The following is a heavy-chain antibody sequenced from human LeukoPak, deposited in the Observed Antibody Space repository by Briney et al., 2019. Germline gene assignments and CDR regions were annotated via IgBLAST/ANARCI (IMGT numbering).Heavy chain of an antibody. Sequence: ASVKVSCKASGYTFTSYDINWVRQATGQGLEWMGWMNPNSGNTGYAQKFQGRVTITRNTSISTAYMELSSLRSEDTAVYYCARDPYYDSSGYYGDGYYYMDVWGKGTTVTVSS. D-gene: IGHD3-22*01. CDR1: GYTFTSYD. V-gene: IGHV1-8*03. CDR2: MNPNSGNT. CDR3: ARDPYYDSSGYYGDGYYYMDV. J-gene: IGHJ6*03.